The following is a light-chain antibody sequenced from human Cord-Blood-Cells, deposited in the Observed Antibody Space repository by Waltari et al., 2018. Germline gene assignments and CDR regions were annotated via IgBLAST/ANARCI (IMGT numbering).Light chain of an antibody. V-gene: IGKV1-33*01. J-gene: IGKJ2*03. CDR3: QQYDNLPPYS. Sequence: DIQMTQSPSSLSASVGDRVTITCQASQDISNYLNWYQQKPGKAPKLLIYDASNLKTGVPSSVSGSGSGTDFTFPISSLQPEDISTYYCQQYDNLPPYSFGQGTKLEIK. CDR2: DAS. CDR1: QDISNY.